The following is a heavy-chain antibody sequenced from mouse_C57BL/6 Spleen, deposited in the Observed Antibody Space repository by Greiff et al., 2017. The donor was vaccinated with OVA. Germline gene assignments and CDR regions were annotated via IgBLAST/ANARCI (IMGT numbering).Heavy chain of an antibody. D-gene: IGHD1-1*01. CDR3: ARGRITTVGEDFDY. CDR2: VDPNSGGT. Sequence: QVQLQQPGAELVKPGASVTLSCKASGYTFTSYWMHWVKQRPGRGLEWIGRVDPNSGGTTYNEKFKSKATLTVDKPSSTAYMQLSSLTSEDSAVYYCARGRITTVGEDFDYWGQGTTLTVSS. V-gene: IGHV1-72*01. CDR1: GYTFTSYW. J-gene: IGHJ2*01.